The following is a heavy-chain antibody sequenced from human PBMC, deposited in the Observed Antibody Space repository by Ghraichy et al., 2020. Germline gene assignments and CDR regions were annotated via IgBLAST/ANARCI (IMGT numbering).Heavy chain of an antibody. CDR1: GFTFSTYS. Sequence: GGSLRLSCAASGFTFSTYSMNWVRQAPGKGLEWVSSISRTSSDIYYADSVKGRFTISRDNAKNSLYLQMNSLRAEDTAVYYCAREGRLLEWLLLDYWGQGTLVTVSS. CDR2: ISRTSSDI. CDR3: AREGRLLEWLLLDY. D-gene: IGHD3-3*01. J-gene: IGHJ4*02. V-gene: IGHV3-21*01.